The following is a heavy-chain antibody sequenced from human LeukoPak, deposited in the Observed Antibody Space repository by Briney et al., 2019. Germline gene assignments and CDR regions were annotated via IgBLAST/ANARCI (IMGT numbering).Heavy chain of an antibody. CDR2: IRSKSNNYAT. Sequence: GGSLRLSCAASGFTFSGSSIHWVRQASGKGLEWVGRIRSKSNNYATVYAASVKGRFTISRDDSKNTAYLQMNSLKTEDTAMYYCTRSGYYDSSGSFDYWGQGILVTVSS. CDR1: GFTFSGSS. J-gene: IGHJ4*02. CDR3: TRSGYYDSSGSFDY. V-gene: IGHV3-73*01. D-gene: IGHD3-22*01.